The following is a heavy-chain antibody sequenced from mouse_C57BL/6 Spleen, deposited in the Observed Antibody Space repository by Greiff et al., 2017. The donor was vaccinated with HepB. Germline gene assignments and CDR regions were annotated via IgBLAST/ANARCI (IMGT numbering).Heavy chain of an antibody. D-gene: IGHD1-1*01. CDR1: GFTFSDYY. CDR3: ARDRGSSFDY. J-gene: IGHJ2*01. V-gene: IGHV5-16*01. Sequence: DVHLVESEGGLVQPGSSMKLSCTASGFTFSDYYMAWVRQVPEKGLEWVANINYDGSSTYYLDSLKSRFIISRDNAKNILYLQMSSLKSEDTATYYCARDRGSSFDYWGQGTTLTVSS. CDR2: INYDGSST.